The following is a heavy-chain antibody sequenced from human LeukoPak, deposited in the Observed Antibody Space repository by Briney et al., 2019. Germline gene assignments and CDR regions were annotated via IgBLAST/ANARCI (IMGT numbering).Heavy chain of an antibody. CDR3: ARSYGSGNMGRYYYYMDV. J-gene: IGHJ6*03. V-gene: IGHV4-31*03. D-gene: IGHD3-10*01. Sequence: PSETLSLTCTVSSGSISSGGYYWSWIRQHPGKGLEWIGYIYYSGSTYYNPSLKSRVTISVDTSKNQFSLKLSSVTAADTAVYYCARSYGSGNMGRYYYYMDVWGKGTTVTVSS. CDR1: SGSISSGGYY. CDR2: IYYSGST.